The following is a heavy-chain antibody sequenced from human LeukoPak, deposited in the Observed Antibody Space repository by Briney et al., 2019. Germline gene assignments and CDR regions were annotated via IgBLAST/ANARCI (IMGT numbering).Heavy chain of an antibody. CDR3: ARVGRSSWYENDAFDI. Sequence: PSETLSLTCTVSGGSISSSSYYWGWIRQPPGTGLEWIGSIYYSGSTYYNPSLKSRVTISVDTSKNQFSLKLSSVTAADTAVYYCARVGRSSWYENDAFDIWGQGTMVTVSS. J-gene: IGHJ3*02. V-gene: IGHV4-39*07. CDR2: IYYSGST. CDR1: GGSISSSSYY. D-gene: IGHD6-13*01.